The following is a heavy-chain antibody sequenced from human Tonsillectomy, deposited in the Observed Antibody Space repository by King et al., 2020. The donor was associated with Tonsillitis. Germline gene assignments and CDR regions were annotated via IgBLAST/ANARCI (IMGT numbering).Heavy chain of an antibody. V-gene: IGHV3-30*18. J-gene: IGHJ3*01. CDR3: AKPQAGTDAFDV. D-gene: IGHD6-13*01. Sequence: VQLVESGGGVVQPGRSLRLSCAASGSTFSSFGVHWVRQAPGKGLEWVAVISYDGGNEYYADSVKGRFTISRDNSKNTLYLQMNSLRAGDTAEYYCAKPQAGTDAFDVWGQGTMVTVSS. CDR2: ISYDGGNE. CDR1: GSTFSSFG.